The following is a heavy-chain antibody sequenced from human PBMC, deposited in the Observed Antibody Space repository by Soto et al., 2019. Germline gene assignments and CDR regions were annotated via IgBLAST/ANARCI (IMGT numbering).Heavy chain of an antibody. CDR1: GFTFSSYA. J-gene: IGHJ5*02. CDR3: AKDPPVGVVQEKNWFDP. CDR2: ISGSGGST. D-gene: IGHD3-3*01. V-gene: IGHV3-23*01. Sequence: GGSLRLSCAASGFTFSSYAMSWVRQAPGKGLEWVSAISGSGGSTYYADSVKGRFTISRDNSKNTLYLQMNSLRAEDTAVYYCAKDPPVGVVQEKNWFDPWGQGTLVTVSS.